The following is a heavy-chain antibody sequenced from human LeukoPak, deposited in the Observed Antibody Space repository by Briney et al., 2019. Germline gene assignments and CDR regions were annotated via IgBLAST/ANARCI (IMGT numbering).Heavy chain of an antibody. CDR2: IQYDGSNK. J-gene: IGHJ5*02. CDR3: ARDPSSGWYLKGWFDP. Sequence: GGSLRLSCAASGFTFSNYGIHWVRQAPGKGLEWVAFIQYDGSNKYYADSVKGRFTISRDNAKNSLYPQMNSLRAEDTAVYYCARDPSSGWYLKGWFDPWGQGTLVIVSS. D-gene: IGHD6-19*01. V-gene: IGHV3-30*02. CDR1: GFTFSNYG.